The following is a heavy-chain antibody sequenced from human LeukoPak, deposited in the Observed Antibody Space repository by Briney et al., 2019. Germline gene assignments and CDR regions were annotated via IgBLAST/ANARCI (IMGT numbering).Heavy chain of an antibody. D-gene: IGHD4-23*01. CDR3: ARYLDYGGNSRVFQH. Sequence: SETLSLTCAVSGDSISSVSNSWNWIRQPPGKGLEWIGYVYYSGTTYYNPSLKSRVTISVDTSKNQFSLKLSSVTAADTAVYYCARYLDYGGNSRVFQHWGQGTLVTVSS. J-gene: IGHJ1*01. V-gene: IGHV4-30-4*07. CDR2: VYYSGTT. CDR1: GDSISSVSNS.